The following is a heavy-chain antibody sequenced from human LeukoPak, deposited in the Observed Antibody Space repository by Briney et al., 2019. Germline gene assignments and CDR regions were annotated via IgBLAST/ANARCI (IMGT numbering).Heavy chain of an antibody. CDR2: IKSKSHVGTT. D-gene: IGHD1-26*01. CDR1: GFTFSNYA. Sequence: GGSLRLSCAASGFTFSNYAMNWVRQAPGKGLEWVGRIKSKSHVGTTDYAAPVKGRFTISRDDSENTLSLQMNSLKTEDTAVYYCTTDASMGATPFDYWGQGTLVTVSS. V-gene: IGHV3-15*01. J-gene: IGHJ4*02. CDR3: TTDASMGATPFDY.